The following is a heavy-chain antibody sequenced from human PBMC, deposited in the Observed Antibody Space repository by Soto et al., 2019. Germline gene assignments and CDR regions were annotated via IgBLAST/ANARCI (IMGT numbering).Heavy chain of an antibody. D-gene: IGHD3-10*01. Sequence: GASVKVSCKASGYTFTSYGISWVRQAPGQGLEWMGWISAYNGNTNYAQKLQGRVTMTTDTSTSTAYMELRSLRSDDTAVYYCARDKGFWGSGSYYTERWFDPWGQGTLVTVSS. J-gene: IGHJ5*02. V-gene: IGHV1-18*04. CDR1: GYTFTSYG. CDR3: ARDKGFWGSGSYYTERWFDP. CDR2: ISAYNGNT.